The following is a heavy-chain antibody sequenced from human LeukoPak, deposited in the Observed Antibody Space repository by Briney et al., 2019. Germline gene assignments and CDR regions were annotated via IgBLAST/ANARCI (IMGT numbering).Heavy chain of an antibody. J-gene: IGHJ3*02. CDR1: GYTFTGYY. CDR3: ARVEGDDWVGAFDI. V-gene: IGHV1-2*02. CDR2: INPNSGGT. D-gene: IGHD3-16*01. Sequence: ASVKVSCKASGYTFTGYYMHWVRQAPGQGLEWMGWINPNSGGTNYAQKFQGRVTMTRDTSISTAYMELSRLRSDDTAVYYCARVEGDDWVGAFDIWGQGTMVTVSS.